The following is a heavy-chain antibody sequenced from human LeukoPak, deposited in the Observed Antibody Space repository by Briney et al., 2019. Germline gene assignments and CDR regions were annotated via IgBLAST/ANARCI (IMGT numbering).Heavy chain of an antibody. CDR1: GYGLTELS. CDR2: FAPEDGET. V-gene: IGHV1-24*01. Sequence: GASGKVSCKGSGYGLTELSMPWVRQAPGKGLEWMGGFAPEDGETIYAQKVQGRVTMTEDTSTDTAYMELRSLTSDDAALYYCARRRIVSGTDGFDIWGQGTRVTVSS. CDR3: ARRRIVSGTDGFDI. D-gene: IGHD5/OR15-5a*01. J-gene: IGHJ3*02.